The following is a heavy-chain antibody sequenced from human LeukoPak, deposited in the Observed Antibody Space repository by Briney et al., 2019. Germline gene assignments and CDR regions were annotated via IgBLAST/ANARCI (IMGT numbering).Heavy chain of an antibody. V-gene: IGHV4-39*01. Sequence: GSLRLSCAASGFTFSSYSMNWVRQAPGKGPEWIGSIYYSGSAFYNPSLKSRVTISLDKSKNQFSLKLSSVTAADTAVYHCARRPGAVADGPTHAFDIWGQGTMVTVSS. CDR3: ARRPGAVADGPTHAFDI. D-gene: IGHD6-19*01. J-gene: IGHJ3*02. CDR1: GFTFSSYSMN. CDR2: IYYSGSA.